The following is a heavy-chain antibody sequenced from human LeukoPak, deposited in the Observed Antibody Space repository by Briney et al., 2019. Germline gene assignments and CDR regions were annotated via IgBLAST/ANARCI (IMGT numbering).Heavy chain of an antibody. Sequence: SETLSLTCAVSGVSITSDYWTWIRQPPGKGLEWIGFMYYSGSTKYNLSLESRVTISVDSSTNHFSLKLNSVTAADTAVYDCARGCGGMRFAPWGQGTLVTVSS. CDR1: GVSITSDY. J-gene: IGHJ5*02. V-gene: IGHV4-59*01. D-gene: IGHD2-21*01. CDR3: ARGCGGMRFAP. CDR2: MYYSGST.